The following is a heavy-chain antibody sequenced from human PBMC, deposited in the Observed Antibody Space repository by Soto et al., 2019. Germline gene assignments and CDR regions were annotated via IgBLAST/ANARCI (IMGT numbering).Heavy chain of an antibody. CDR2: MNPNSGNT. D-gene: IGHD6-6*01. J-gene: IGHJ6*03. CDR3: ARGPLSGSSSYEYYYYYMDV. Sequence: GASVKVSCKASGYTFTSYDINWVRQATGQGLEWMGWMNPNSGNTGYAQKFQGRVTMTRNTSISTAYMELSSLRSEDTAVYYCARGPLSGSSSYEYYYYYMDVWGKGTTVTVSS. V-gene: IGHV1-8*01. CDR1: GYTFTSYD.